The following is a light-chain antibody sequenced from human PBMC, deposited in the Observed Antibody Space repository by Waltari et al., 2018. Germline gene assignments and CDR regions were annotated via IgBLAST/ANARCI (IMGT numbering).Light chain of an antibody. CDR3: NSRDSSGNLVV. Sequence: SSELTQDPAVSVALGHAGRITCQGDSLRSYYASWYQQKPGQAPVLVIYGKNNRPSGIPDRFSGSSSGNTASLTITGAQAEDEADYYCNSRDSSGNLVVFGGGTKLTVL. V-gene: IGLV3-19*01. CDR1: SLRSYY. CDR2: GKN. J-gene: IGLJ2*01.